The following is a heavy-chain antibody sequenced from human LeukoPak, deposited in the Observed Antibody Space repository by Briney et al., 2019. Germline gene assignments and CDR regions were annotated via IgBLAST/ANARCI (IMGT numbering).Heavy chain of an antibody. CDR1: GGSISSYY. V-gene: IGHV4-59*01. Sequence: SETLSLTCTVSGGSISSYYWSWIRQPPGKGLEWIGYIYYSGSTNYNPSLKSRVTISVDTSKNQFSLKLSSVTAADTAVYYCARGSLITIFGVVTENWFDPWGQGTLVTVSS. CDR2: IYYSGST. J-gene: IGHJ5*02. CDR3: ARGSLITIFGVVTENWFDP. D-gene: IGHD3-3*01.